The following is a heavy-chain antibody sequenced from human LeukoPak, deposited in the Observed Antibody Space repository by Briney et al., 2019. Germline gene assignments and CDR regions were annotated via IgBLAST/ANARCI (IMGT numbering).Heavy chain of an antibody. V-gene: IGHV3-30-3*01. CDR1: GFTLSSYA. Sequence: RRSLRLSCAASGFTLSSYAMHWVRQAPGKGLEWVALISYEGSNKYYAHSVKGGFTISRDNSKNTLYLQMNSLRAEDTAVYYCARVSDMATIPNFGNWGQGTLVTVSS. D-gene: IGHD5-24*01. J-gene: IGHJ4*02. CDR3: ARVSDMATIPNFGN. CDR2: ISYEGSNK.